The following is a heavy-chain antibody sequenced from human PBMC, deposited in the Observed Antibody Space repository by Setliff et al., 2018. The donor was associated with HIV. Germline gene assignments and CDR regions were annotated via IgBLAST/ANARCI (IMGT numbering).Heavy chain of an antibody. J-gene: IGHJ4*02. CDR3: ATIWMRGAYFDY. V-gene: IGHV3-74*01. CDR2: INNDETIT. CDR1: GFTVSSNH. D-gene: IGHD3-3*01. Sequence: PGGSLRLSCAVSGFTVSSNHMNWVRKAPGKGLMWVSHINNDETITHYADSVKGRFTISRDNAKNTVYLQMNSLRAEGTAVYYCATIWMRGAYFDYWGQGTLVTVSS.